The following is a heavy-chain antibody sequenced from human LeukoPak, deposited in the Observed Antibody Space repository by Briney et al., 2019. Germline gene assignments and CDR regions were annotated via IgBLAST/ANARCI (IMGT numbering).Heavy chain of an antibody. CDR1: GFTFSNYD. V-gene: IGHV3-48*03. D-gene: IGHD6-13*01. Sequence: PGGSLRLSCAASGFTFSNYDMNWVRQAPGKGLEWVSHISSGGSIKCYADSLKGRFTISRDNSKNTLYLQMNSLRAEDTAVYYCAKAVRYSSSWQYYFDYWGQGTLVTVSS. J-gene: IGHJ4*02. CDR3: AKAVRYSSSWQYYFDY. CDR2: ISSGGSIK.